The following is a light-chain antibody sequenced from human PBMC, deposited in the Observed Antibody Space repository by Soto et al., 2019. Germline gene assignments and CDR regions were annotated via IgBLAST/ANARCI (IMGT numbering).Light chain of an antibody. Sequence: DIQMTQSPSSLYASVGDRVTITCRASQDIRNDLGWFQQKQGKAPKRLIYTASSLQSGVPSRFSGSGSGTEFTLTISSLQPEDFATYYCLQHRSYPFPFGAGNKVDIK. V-gene: IGKV1-17*01. CDR1: QDIRND. CDR2: TAS. CDR3: LQHRSYPFP. J-gene: IGKJ3*01.